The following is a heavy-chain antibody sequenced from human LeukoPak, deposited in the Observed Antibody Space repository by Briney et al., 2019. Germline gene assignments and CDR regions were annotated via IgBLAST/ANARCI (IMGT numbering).Heavy chain of an antibody. J-gene: IGHJ4*02. V-gene: IGHV4-59*08. CDR3: ARQPLCGGDCYFDY. D-gene: IGHD2-21*02. CDR1: GGSISSYY. CDR2: IYYSGST. Sequence: SETLSLTCTVSGGSISSYYWSWIRQPPGKGLEWIGYIYYSGSTNYNPSPKSRVTISVDTSKNQFSLKLSSVTAADTAVYYCARQPLCGGDCYFDYWGQGTLVTVSS.